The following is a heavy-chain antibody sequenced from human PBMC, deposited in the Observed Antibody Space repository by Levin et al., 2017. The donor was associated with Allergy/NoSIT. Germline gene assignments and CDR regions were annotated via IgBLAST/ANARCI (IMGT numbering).Heavy chain of an antibody. CDR2: IIPIFGTA. J-gene: IGHJ6*03. Sequence: KISCKASGGTFSSYAISWVRQAPGQGIEWMGGIIPIFGTANYAQKFQGRVTITADESTSTAYMELSSLRSEDTALYYCARGLASTDLVSTIADSYYYYYYMDVWGKGTTVTVSS. CDR1: GGTFSSYA. V-gene: IGHV1-69*01. CDR3: ARGLASTDLVSTIADSYYYYYYMDV. D-gene: IGHD5/OR15-5a*01.